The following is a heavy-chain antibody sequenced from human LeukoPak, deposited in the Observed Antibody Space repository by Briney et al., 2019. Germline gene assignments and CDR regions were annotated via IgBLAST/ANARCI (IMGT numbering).Heavy chain of an antibody. Sequence: SETLSLTCTVSGGSISNYFWTWLRQPPGKGLEWIGYIYTSGNNNYNPSLESRVTISVDTSKNQFSLRLISVTAADTDVYYSTRGFLQIDYWGQGTLVTVSS. CDR3: TRGFLQIDY. J-gene: IGHJ4*02. CDR1: GGSISNYF. V-gene: IGHV4-4*09. CDR2: IYTSGNN.